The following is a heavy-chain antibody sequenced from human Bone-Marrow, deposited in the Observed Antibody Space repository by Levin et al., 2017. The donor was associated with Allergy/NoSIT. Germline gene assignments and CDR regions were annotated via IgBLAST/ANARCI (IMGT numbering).Heavy chain of an antibody. J-gene: IGHJ6*02. D-gene: IGHD2-2*02. CDR2: ISYSGSNT. CDR3: AKILPAAIDSYYYGMDV. Sequence: SGGSLRLSCAASGFTFSSFPMIWVRQAPGRGLEGVSSISYSGSNTYYADSVKGRFTISRDNSKNTLWLQMNSLRAEDTAVYYCAKILPAAIDSYYYGMDVWGQGITVAVSS. V-gene: IGHV3-23*01. CDR1: GFTFSSFP.